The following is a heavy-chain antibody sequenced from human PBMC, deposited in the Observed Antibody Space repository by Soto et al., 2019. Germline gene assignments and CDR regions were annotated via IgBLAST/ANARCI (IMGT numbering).Heavy chain of an antibody. J-gene: IGHJ6*02. V-gene: IGHV3-20*04. CDR3: AGYYYYYYGMDV. CDR2: INWNGGST. CDR1: GFTFDDYG. Sequence: GGSLRLSCAASGFTFDDYGMSWVRQAPGKGLEWVSGINWNGGSTGYADSVKGRFTISRDNAKNSLYLQMNSLRAEDTALYYCAGYYYYYYGMDVWGQGTTVTVSS.